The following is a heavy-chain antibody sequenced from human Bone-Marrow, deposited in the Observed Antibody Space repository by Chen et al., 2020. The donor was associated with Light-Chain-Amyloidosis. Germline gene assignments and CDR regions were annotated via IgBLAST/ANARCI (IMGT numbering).Heavy chain of an antibody. Sequence: QEELVGSGGGVVQPGRSLRLSCAASGFTFSTHAMHWVRQAPGKGLECVAFIWYDGSNKHYADSVKGRFTISRDNSKNTVFLEMNSLRAEDTVVYFCARDPPGSGFAFDYWGQGTLVTVSS. J-gene: IGHJ4*02. V-gene: IGHV3-33*01. CDR3: ARDPPGSGFAFDY. CDR2: IWYDGSNK. D-gene: IGHD3-10*01. CDR1: GFTFSTHA.